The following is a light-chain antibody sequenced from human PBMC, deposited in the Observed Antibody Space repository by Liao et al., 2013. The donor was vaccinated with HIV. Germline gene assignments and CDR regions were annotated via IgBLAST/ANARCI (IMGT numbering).Light chain of an antibody. V-gene: IGLV3-1*01. CDR3: QAWDIGTRVV. J-gene: IGLJ2*01. CDR2: EDT. CDR1: KLGDKY. Sequence: SYEVTQPPSMSVSPGQTASVTCSGHKLGDKYVAWYQQRPGQSPVLVIYEDTKRPSGIPERFSGSNSGNTATLSVSGTQAMDEADYFCQAWDIGTRVVFGGGTTLTVL.